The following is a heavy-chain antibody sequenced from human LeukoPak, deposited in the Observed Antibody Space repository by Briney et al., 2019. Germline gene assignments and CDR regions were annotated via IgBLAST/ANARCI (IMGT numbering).Heavy chain of an antibody. V-gene: IGHV3-66*01. Sequence: GRSLRLSCTASGFTFGDYAMSWVRQAPGKGLEWVSAIYSGGNTYYADSVKGRFTISRDSSRNTLYLQMNSLRAEDTAVYYCARDAYYYDSSSYYRNAFDIWGQGTVVTVSS. D-gene: IGHD3-22*01. CDR3: ARDAYYYDSSSYYRNAFDI. CDR2: IYSGGNT. J-gene: IGHJ3*02. CDR1: GFTFGDYA.